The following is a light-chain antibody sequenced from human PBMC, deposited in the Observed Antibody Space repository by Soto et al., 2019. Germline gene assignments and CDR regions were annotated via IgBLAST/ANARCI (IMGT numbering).Light chain of an antibody. V-gene: IGKV3-15*01. CDR1: QSVRSSH. CDR3: QQYDAWPLT. CDR2: DAI. Sequence: EIVLTQSPGTLSLSPGERATLSCRTSQSVRSSHLAWYQQKPGQAPRLLIYDAIIRAPDVPARFSGSWSGTEFTLTINSLQSEDFAVYYCQQYDAWPLTFGGGTKVDIK. J-gene: IGKJ4*01.